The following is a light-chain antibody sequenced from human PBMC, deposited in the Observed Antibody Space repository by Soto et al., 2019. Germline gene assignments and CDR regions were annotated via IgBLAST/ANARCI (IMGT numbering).Light chain of an antibody. Sequence: QSALTQPASVSGSPGQSITISCTGTSSDVGGYNSVSWYQQHPHKAPRLIIYKGTRRPSGISYRFSGSTSGNAASLTISALQADDEADYFCCSSAPESTYVFGTGTKLTVL. CDR2: KGT. CDR3: CSSAPESTYV. CDR1: SSDVGGYNS. V-gene: IGLV2-23*01. J-gene: IGLJ1*01.